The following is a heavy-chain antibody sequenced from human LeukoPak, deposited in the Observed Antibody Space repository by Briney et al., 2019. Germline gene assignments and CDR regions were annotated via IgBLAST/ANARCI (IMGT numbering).Heavy chain of an antibody. CDR3: ARGGRGTLGVVPAAIHYYMDV. Sequence: ASVKVSCKASGYTFTSYDINWVRQATGQGLEWMGWMNPNSGNTGYAQKFQGRVTITRNTSISTAYMELSSLRSEDTAVYYCARGGRGTLGVVPAAIHYYMDVWGKGTTVTVSS. V-gene: IGHV1-8*03. D-gene: IGHD2-2*01. J-gene: IGHJ6*03. CDR2: MNPNSGNT. CDR1: GYTFTSYD.